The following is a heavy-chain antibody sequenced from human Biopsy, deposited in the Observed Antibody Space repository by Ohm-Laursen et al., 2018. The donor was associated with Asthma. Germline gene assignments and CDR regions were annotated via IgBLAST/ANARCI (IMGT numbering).Heavy chain of an antibody. CDR2: GGSYYDGGLK. Sequence: SSLRLSCTASGFTFSSYAMSRVRQAPGKGLEWVAVGGSYYDGGLKYYADSVNGRFTVSRDDSKNTLYLQMNSLRPDDTAVYYCARDVMEWYLPAFDFWGQGTLVTVSS. D-gene: IGHD3-3*01. CDR1: GFTFSSYA. CDR3: ARDVMEWYLPAFDF. J-gene: IGHJ4*02. V-gene: IGHV3-30-3*01.